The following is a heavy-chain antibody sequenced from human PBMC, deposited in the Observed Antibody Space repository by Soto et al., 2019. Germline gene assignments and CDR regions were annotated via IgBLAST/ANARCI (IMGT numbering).Heavy chain of an antibody. CDR3: AHVRHPYSSYGMDV. D-gene: IGHD3-10*01. J-gene: IGHJ6*02. Sequence: QITLKESGPPLVKPTQTLTLTCTFSGFSLSTSGVGVGWIRQPPGKALEWLALIYWDDDKRYSPSLKSRLTHTKENSKQQVVLTVDNMDPVDITTFYCAHVRHPYSSYGMDVWGQGTTGTLPS. V-gene: IGHV2-5*02. CDR1: GFSLSTSGVG. CDR2: IYWDDDK.